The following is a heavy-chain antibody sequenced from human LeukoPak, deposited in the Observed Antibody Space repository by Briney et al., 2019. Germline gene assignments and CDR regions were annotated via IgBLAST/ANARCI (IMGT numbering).Heavy chain of an antibody. Sequence: PSETLSLTCTVSGGSISSYYWSWIRQPPGKGLEWIGYIYYSGSTNYNPSLKSRVTISVDTSKNQFSLKLSSVTAADTAVYYCARTRITIFGVVEYYFDYWGQGTLVTVSS. CDR3: ARTRITIFGVVEYYFDY. D-gene: IGHD3-3*01. CDR2: IYYSGST. V-gene: IGHV4-59*08. CDR1: GGSISSYY. J-gene: IGHJ4*02.